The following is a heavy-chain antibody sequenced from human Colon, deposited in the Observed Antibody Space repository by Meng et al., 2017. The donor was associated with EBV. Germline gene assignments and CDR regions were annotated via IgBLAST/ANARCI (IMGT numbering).Heavy chain of an antibody. CDR3: TTDEGGSRF. CDR2: IRSQVDGRTT. D-gene: IGHD1-26*01. J-gene: IGHJ4*02. V-gene: IGHV3-15*01. CDR1: GFIFTDAW. Sequence: EVQLVESGGGWVKPGESLRLSCAASGFIFTDAWMNWVRQAPGKGLEWVGRIRSQVDGRTTDYTAPVKGRFSISRDDSKKTLYLQMNSLKIEDSAVYYCTTDEGGSRFWGQGTMVTV.